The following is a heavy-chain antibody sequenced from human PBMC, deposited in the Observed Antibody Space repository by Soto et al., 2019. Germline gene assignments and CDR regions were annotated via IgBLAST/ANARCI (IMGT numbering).Heavy chain of an antibody. J-gene: IGHJ5*02. CDR1: GGSISSSSYY. V-gene: IGHV4-39*01. Sequence: SETLSLTCTVSGGSISSSSYYWGWIRQQRWKGLEWSGSIYYGGSTYYNPSLKRRVTISVDTSKNQFSLKLSSVTAANTVVYYCARRPVFHARSWFYPWGQGTLVTVSS. D-gene: IGHD2-21*01. CDR2: IYYGGST. CDR3: ARRPVFHARSWFYP.